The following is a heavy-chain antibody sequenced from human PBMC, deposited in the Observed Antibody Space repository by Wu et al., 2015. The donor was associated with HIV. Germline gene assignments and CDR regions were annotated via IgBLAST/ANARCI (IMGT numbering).Heavy chain of an antibody. V-gene: IGHV1-8*01. D-gene: IGHD2-21*02. CDR2: MNPNSGHT. CDR1: GYTFSSYD. J-gene: IGHJ4*02. Sequence: QVQLVQSGAEVKKPGASVKVSCKASGYTFSSYDINWVRQATGQGLEWMGWMNPNSGHTGYAQKFQGRVTMTRNTSISTASMELSSLRSEDTAVYYCARVSQAVRDSLGYWGQGTLVTVSS. CDR3: ARVSQAVRDSLGY.